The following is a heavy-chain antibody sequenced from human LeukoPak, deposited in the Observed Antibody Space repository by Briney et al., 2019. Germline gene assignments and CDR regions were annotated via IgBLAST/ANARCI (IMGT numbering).Heavy chain of an antibody. V-gene: IGHV3-7*01. CDR1: GFTFSSYW. CDR3: ARVNRWFDP. CDR2: IKEDGREK. J-gene: IGHJ5*02. D-gene: IGHD3-16*02. Sequence: PGGSLRLSCAASGFTFSSYWMSWVRQAPGKGLEWVVNIKEDGREKYYVDSVKGRFTISRDNAKNSLYLEMNSLGAEDTAVYYCARVNRWFDPWGQGTLVTVSS.